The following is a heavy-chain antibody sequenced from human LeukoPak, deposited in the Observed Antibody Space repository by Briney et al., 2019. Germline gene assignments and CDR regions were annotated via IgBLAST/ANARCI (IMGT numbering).Heavy chain of an antibody. D-gene: IGHD1-26*01. J-gene: IGHJ4*02. CDR2: IYTSGTT. CDR1: GGSISSGGYY. Sequence: SQTLSLTCTVSGGSISSGGYYWSWIRQPAGEGLEWIGRIYTSGTTTYNPSLKSRVIMSLDTSKNQFSLKLSSVTAADTAVYYCARASSGTYYYFDYWGQGSLVTVSS. CDR3: ARASSGTYYYFDY. V-gene: IGHV4-61*02.